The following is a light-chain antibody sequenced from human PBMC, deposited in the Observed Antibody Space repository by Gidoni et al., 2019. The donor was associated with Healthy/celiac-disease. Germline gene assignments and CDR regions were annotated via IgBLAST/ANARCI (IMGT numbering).Light chain of an antibody. CDR2: AAS. CDR1: QIISSY. J-gene: IGKJ1*01. CDR3: RQGYSTPRT. Sequence: DIQMTQSPSSLSASVGDRVTITCRASQIISSYLNWYQQKPGKAPKLLIYAASSLQSGVPSRFSGSGSGTDFTLTISSLRPEDFATYYCRQGYSTPRTFGQGTKVEIK. V-gene: IGKV1-39*01.